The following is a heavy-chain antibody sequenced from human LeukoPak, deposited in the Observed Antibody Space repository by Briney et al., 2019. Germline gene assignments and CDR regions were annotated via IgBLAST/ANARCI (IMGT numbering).Heavy chain of an antibody. CDR3: ARASGGNWNY. Sequence: ASVKVSCRASGYTFTSYYMHWVRQAPGQGLEWMGIINPSGGSTSYAQKFQGRVTLTRDTSTSTAYMELSSLRSDDTAVYYCARASGGNWNYWGQGTLVTVSS. CDR1: GYTFTSYY. CDR2: INPSGGST. V-gene: IGHV1-46*01. D-gene: IGHD1-20*01. J-gene: IGHJ4*02.